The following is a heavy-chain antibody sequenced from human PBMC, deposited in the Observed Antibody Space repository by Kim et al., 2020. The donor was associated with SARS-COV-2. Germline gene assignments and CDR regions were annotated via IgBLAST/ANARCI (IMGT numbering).Heavy chain of an antibody. CDR3: ARTHYSNYVPFYYYYYYMDV. Sequence: ASVKVSCKASGYTFTSYGISWVRQAPGQGLEWMGWISAYNGNTNYAQKLQGRVTMTTDTSTSTAYMELRSLRSDDTAVYYCARTHYSNYVPFYYYYYYMDVWGKGTTVTVSS. D-gene: IGHD4-4*01. CDR2: ISAYNGNT. CDR1: GYTFTSYG. V-gene: IGHV1-18*01. J-gene: IGHJ6*03.